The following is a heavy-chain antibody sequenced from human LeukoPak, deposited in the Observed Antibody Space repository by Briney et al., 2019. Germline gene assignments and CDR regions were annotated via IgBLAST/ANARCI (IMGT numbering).Heavy chain of an antibody. CDR2: ISGSGGGT. J-gene: IGHJ4*02. Sequence: GGSLTLTCAASGFSFSSYGVNWVRQTPGKGLEWVSAISGSGGGTFYAPSVKGRFTISRDNSKNTLFLQMNGLRAEDTATYYCAKSRSPGYSMGYDPDYWGQGTLVIVST. V-gene: IGHV3-23*01. CDR1: GFSFSSYG. CDR3: AKSRSPGYSMGYDPDY. D-gene: IGHD5-18*01.